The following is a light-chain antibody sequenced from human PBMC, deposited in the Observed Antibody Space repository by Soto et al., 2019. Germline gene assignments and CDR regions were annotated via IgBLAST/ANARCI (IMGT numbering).Light chain of an antibody. V-gene: IGKV1-39*01. CDR1: QSISSY. Sequence: DIQMTQSPSSLSASVGDRVTITCRASQSISSYLNWYQQKPGKAPKLLIYAASSLQSGVPSRFSGSGSGTDFTLTFSCLQPEDFATYSCQQSYSTPRTFGQGTKVEIK. CDR3: QQSYSTPRT. CDR2: AAS. J-gene: IGKJ1*01.